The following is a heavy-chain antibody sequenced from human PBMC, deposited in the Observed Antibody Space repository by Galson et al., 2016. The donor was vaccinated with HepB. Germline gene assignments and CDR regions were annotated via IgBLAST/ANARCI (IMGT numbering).Heavy chain of an antibody. J-gene: IGHJ4*02. CDR3: ARGGYNSGGY. V-gene: IGHV1-46*02. D-gene: IGHD6-19*01. CDR1: GDKFKTYA. CDR2: IIPGGDSR. Sequence: SVKVSCKASGDKFKTYAISWVRQAPGQGLEWMGTIIPGGDSRTDIQKFQGRLTMTTDTSTSTVYMELSSLRSDDTAVYYCARGGYNSGGYWGQGTLVTVSS.